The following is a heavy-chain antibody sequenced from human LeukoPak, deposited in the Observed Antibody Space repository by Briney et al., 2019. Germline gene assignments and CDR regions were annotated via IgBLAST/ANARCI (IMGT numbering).Heavy chain of an antibody. J-gene: IGHJ4*02. Sequence: SETLSLTSTVSAGSFNSYYWGWIRQPPGKGLEWIGYIDYSGSTTYNPSLKSRLTISVDTSKNQFSLQLNSVTAADTAVYYCARDRDDSSDYYRETLFDYWGQGTLVTVSS. V-gene: IGHV4-59*12. D-gene: IGHD3-22*01. CDR1: AGSFNSYY. CDR2: IDYSGST. CDR3: ARDRDDSSDYYRETLFDY.